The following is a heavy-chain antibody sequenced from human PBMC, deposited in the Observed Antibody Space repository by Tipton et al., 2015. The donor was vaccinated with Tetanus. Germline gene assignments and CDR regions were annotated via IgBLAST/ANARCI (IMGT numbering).Heavy chain of an antibody. CDR3: AREQGHFDY. CDR2: VIPSLDTS. CDR1: GGSFRNYA. V-gene: IGHV1-69*04. Sequence: QSGPEVKKPGSSVTVSCKASGGSFRNYAITWVRRAPGQGLEWMGRVIPSLDTSDYSSKFRGRVTMTADKSTTTAYMKLTSLRPDDTAVYFCAREQGHFDYWGQGTLVTVSS. J-gene: IGHJ4*02.